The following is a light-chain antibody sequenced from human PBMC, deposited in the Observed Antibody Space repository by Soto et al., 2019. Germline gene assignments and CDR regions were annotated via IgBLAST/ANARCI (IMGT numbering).Light chain of an antibody. CDR3: SSYTSSNPRL. V-gene: IGLV2-14*01. CDR2: TVS. Sequence: QSVLTQPASVSGSPGQSITISCTGTASDVGAYNYVSWYQQHPGKAPKLMIYTVSNRPSGVSNRFSGSKSGNTASLTISGLQAEDEADYYCSSYTSSNPRLFGGGTKVTVL. J-gene: IGLJ2*01. CDR1: ASDVGAYNY.